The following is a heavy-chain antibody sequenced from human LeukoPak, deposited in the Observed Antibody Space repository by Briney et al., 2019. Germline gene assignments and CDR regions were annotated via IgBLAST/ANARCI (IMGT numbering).Heavy chain of an antibody. CDR2: IYTSGST. J-gene: IGHJ4*02. CDR1: GGSISSYY. V-gene: IGHV4-4*07. Sequence: KPSETLSLTCTVSGGSISSYYWSWTRQPAGKGLEWIGRIYTSGSTNYNPSLKSRVTMSVDTSKNQFSLMLSSVTAADTAVYYCARHNARLRGWIGEVDFWGQGALVTVSS. D-gene: IGHD3-10*01. CDR3: ARHNARLRGWIGEVDF.